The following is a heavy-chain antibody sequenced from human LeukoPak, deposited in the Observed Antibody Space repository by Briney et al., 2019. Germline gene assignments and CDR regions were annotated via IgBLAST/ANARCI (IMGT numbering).Heavy chain of an antibody. CDR3: AKGDDYGGNPDY. CDR2: TNPNSGGT. D-gene: IGHD4-23*01. Sequence: ASVKVSCKASGYTFTGYYMHWVRQAPGQGREWLGWTNPNSGGTNYAQKFQGRVTMTRDTSISTAYMELSRLRPDDTAIYYCAKGDDYGGNPDYWGQGTLVTVSS. V-gene: IGHV1-2*02. J-gene: IGHJ4*02. CDR1: GYTFTGYY.